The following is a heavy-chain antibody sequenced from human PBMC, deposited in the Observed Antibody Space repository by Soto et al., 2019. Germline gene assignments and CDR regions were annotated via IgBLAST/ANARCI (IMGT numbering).Heavy chain of an antibody. CDR3: ASEPSYGSGSLPLDY. J-gene: IGHJ4*02. Sequence: QVQLVQSGAEVKKPGASVKVSCKASGYTFTSYYMHWVRQAPGQGLEWMGIINPSGGSTSYAQKFQGRVTMXADRSXXTVYMELSSLRSEDTAVYYCASEPSYGSGSLPLDYWGQGTLVTVSS. D-gene: IGHD3-10*01. CDR1: GYTFTSYY. V-gene: IGHV1-46*03. CDR2: INPSGGST.